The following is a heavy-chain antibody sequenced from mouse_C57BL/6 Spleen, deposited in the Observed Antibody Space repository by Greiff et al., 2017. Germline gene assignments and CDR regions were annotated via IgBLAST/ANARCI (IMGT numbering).Heavy chain of an antibody. V-gene: IGHV5-15*01. Sequence: EVQLQESGGGLVQPGGSLKLSCAASGFTFSDYGMAWVRQAPRKGPEWVAFISNLAYSIYYADTVTGRFTISRENAKNTLYLEMSSLRSEDTAMYYCARRDGTGKYWYFDVWGTGTTVTVSS. D-gene: IGHD4-1*01. J-gene: IGHJ1*03. CDR2: ISNLAYSI. CDR1: GFTFSDYG. CDR3: ARRDGTGKYWYFDV.